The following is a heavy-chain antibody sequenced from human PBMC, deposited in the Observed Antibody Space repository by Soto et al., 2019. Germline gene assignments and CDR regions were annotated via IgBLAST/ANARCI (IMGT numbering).Heavy chain of an antibody. CDR1: GYTLTELS. D-gene: IGHD3-3*01. CDR2: FDPEDGET. V-gene: IGHV1-24*01. Sequence: ASVKVSCKVSGYTLTELSMHWVRQAPGKGLEWMGGFDPEDGETIYAQKFQGRVTMTEDTSTDTAYMELSSLRSEDTAVYYCATGPITIFGVVTPNWFDPWGQGTLVTVSS. J-gene: IGHJ5*02. CDR3: ATGPITIFGVVTPNWFDP.